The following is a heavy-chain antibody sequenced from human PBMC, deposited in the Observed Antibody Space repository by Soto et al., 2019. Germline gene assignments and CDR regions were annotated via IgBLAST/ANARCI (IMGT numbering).Heavy chain of an antibody. CDR3: VKGSEVARQELDY. V-gene: IGHV3-30*18. Sequence: ESGGGVVQPGRSLRLSCAASGFSFSNCGMHWVRQAPGKGLEWVAAISSDGSDKYYSESVKGRFTISRDNSKNTLFLQMNSQIVEDTAVYYCVKGSEVARQELDYWGQGTLVTVSS. J-gene: IGHJ4*02. CDR2: ISSDGSDK. CDR1: GFSFSNCG. D-gene: IGHD3-3*01.